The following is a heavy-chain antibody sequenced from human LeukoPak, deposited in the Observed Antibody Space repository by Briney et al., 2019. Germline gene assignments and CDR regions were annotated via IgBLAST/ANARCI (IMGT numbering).Heavy chain of an antibody. CDR2: INHSGST. V-gene: IGHV4-34*01. D-gene: IGHD4/OR15-4a*01. CDR3: ARDDYESLNAFDI. Sequence: PSETLSLTCAVYGGSFSGYYWSWIRQPPGKGLEWIGEINHSGSTNYNPSLKSRVTISVDTSKNQFSLKLSSVTAADTAMYYCARDDYESLNAFDIWGQGTMVTVSS. CDR1: GGSFSGYY. J-gene: IGHJ3*02.